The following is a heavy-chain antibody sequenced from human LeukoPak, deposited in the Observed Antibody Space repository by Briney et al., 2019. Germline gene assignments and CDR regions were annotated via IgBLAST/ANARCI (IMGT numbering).Heavy chain of an antibody. CDR3: ARSGMSRFDY. V-gene: IGHV3-23*01. Sequence: GGSLRLSCAASGFTFSAYAMSWVRQAPGKGLEWVSSFSGSGGSTYYTDSVKGRFTISRDNSKNTLYLQMNSLRADDTAVYYCARSGMSRFDYWGQGTLVTVSS. CDR1: GFTFSAYA. CDR2: FSGSGGST. D-gene: IGHD1-26*01. J-gene: IGHJ4*02.